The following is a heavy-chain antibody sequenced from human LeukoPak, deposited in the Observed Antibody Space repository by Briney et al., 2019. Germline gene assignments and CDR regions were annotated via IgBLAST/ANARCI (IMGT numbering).Heavy chain of an antibody. J-gene: IGHJ4*02. CDR2: ISGSGGST. V-gene: IGHV3-23*01. CDR1: GFTFSSYA. Sequence: GGSLRLSCAASGFTFSSYAMSWVRQAPGKGLEWVSAISGSGGSTYYADSVKGRFTLSRDNSKSTLYLQMNSLRAEDTAVYYCAKVPDGDYVGWGQGTLVTVSS. D-gene: IGHD4-17*01. CDR3: AKVPDGDYVG.